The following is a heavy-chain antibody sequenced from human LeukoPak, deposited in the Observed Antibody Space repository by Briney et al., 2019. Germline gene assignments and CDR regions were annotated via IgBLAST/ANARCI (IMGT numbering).Heavy chain of an antibody. J-gene: IGHJ4*02. CDR3: AKVSPYYYDSSGYYDY. V-gene: IGHV3-9*01. CDR1: GFTFDDYA. D-gene: IGHD3-22*01. CDR2: ISWNSGSI. Sequence: PGRSLTLSCAASGFTFDDYAMHWVRQAPGKGLEWVSGISWNSGSIGYADSVKGRFTISRDNAKNSLYLQMNSLRAEDTALYYCAKVSPYYYDSSGYYDYWGQGTLVTVSS.